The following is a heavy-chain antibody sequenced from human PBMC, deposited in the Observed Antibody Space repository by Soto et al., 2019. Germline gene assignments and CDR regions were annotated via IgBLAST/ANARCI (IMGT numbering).Heavy chain of an antibody. CDR1: GFSFSISP. CDR2: ISYDGTNK. CDR3: ARDPKTSGGQHWAFNYFDS. D-gene: IGHD7-27*01. J-gene: IGHJ4*02. V-gene: IGHV3-30-3*01. Sequence: GGSLRLSCAASGFSFSISPMHWVRQAPGKGPEWVALISYDGTNKFCADSVKGRFTISRDNSKSTLYLQVDSLRPEDAAVYYCARDPKTSGGQHWAFNYFDSWGQGTLVTVSS.